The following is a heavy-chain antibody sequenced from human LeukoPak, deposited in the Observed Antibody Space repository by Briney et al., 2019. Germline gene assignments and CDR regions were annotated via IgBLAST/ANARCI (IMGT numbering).Heavy chain of an antibody. J-gene: IGHJ4*02. Sequence: PGGSLRLSCGASGFSFSNSAMSWVRQAPGKGLEWVSGINDSGSTRFYVDSVKGRFTSSRDNPKNTLYLQMNGLRVEDTAVYYCAKDMQTWPRFPDYWGQGTLVTVAS. CDR2: INDSGSTR. CDR3: AKDMQTWPRFPDY. D-gene: IGHD5-12*01. CDR1: GFSFSNSA. V-gene: IGHV3-23*01.